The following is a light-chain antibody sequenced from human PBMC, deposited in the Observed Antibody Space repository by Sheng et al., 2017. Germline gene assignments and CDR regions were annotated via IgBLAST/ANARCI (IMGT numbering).Light chain of an antibody. V-gene: IGKV3-20*01. Sequence: EIVLTQSPGTLSLSPGERATLSCRASQSVRSRNLAWYQQKSGQAPRLLIYDASSRATGVPDRFSGGGSGTDFSLTINTVESEDFAVYFCQQYGTSPWTFGRGTTVEI. CDR3: QQYGTSPWT. CDR1: QSVRSRN. CDR2: DAS. J-gene: IGKJ1*01.